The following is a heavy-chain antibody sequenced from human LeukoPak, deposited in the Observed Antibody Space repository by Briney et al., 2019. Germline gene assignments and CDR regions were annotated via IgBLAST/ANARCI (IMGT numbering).Heavy chain of an antibody. CDR2: IIPIFGTA. J-gene: IGHJ3*02. D-gene: IGHD5-24*01. V-gene: IGHV1-69*06. CDR1: GGTFSSYA. Sequence: ASVKVSCKASGGTFSSYAISWVRQAPGQGLEWMGGIIPIFGTAYYAQKFQGRVTITADKSTSTAYMELSSLRSEDTAVYYCAHNYGAFDIWGQGTMVTVSS. CDR3: AHNYGAFDI.